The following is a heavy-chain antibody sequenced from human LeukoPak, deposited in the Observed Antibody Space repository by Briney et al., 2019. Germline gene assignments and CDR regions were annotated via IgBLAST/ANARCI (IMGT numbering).Heavy chain of an antibody. J-gene: IGHJ4*02. CDR3: ARDRGYSGYDLFGY. V-gene: IGHV3-21*01. CDR1: GFSFSSCA. Sequence: GGSLRLSCAASGFSFSSCAMSWVRQAPGKGLEWVSSISSSSSYIYYADSVKGRFTISRDNAKNSLYLQMNSLRAEDTAVYYCARDRGYSGYDLFGYWGQGTLVTVSS. D-gene: IGHD5-12*01. CDR2: ISSSSSYI.